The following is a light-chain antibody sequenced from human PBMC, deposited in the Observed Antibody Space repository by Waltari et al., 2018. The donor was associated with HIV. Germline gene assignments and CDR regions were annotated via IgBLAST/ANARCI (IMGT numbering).Light chain of an antibody. J-gene: IGKJ2*01. Sequence: DIVMSQSPDSLAVSLGERATINCKSSRSLVYFSSPYNYLAWYQQKPGQPPKLLIYWASTRESGVPDRFIGGGSGTDFTLTIDSVQAEDVAVYYCQQFHSPPHTFGQGTKLEIK. CDR3: QQFHSPPHT. CDR2: WAS. V-gene: IGKV4-1*01. CDR1: RSLVYFSSPYNY.